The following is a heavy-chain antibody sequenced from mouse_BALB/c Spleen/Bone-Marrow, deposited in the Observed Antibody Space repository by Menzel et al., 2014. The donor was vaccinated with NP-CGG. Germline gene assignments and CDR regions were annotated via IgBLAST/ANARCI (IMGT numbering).Heavy chain of an antibody. Sequence: EVQLQESGGGLVKPGGSLKLSCAASGFTFSDYYMYWVRQTPEKRLEWVATISDGGSYTYYPDSVKGRFTISRDNAKNNLYLQVSSLKSEDTAMYYCARVSYDYFDYWGQGTTLTVSS. J-gene: IGHJ2*01. D-gene: IGHD2-4*01. CDR2: ISDGGSYT. CDR1: GFTFSDYY. V-gene: IGHV5-4*02. CDR3: ARVSYDYFDY.